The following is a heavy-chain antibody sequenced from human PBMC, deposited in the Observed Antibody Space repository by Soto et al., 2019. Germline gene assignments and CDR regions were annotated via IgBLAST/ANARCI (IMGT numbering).Heavy chain of an antibody. D-gene: IGHD2-2*01. CDR1: GGAISSGYY. V-gene: IGHV4-31*03. CDR2: IYYSGTT. CDR3: ARHLGFCSSNSCYSRFDP. Sequence: PSETLSLTCTVSGGAISSGYYWSWIRQHPGEGLEWIGYIYYSGTTHYSPSLRSRIAISLDTSENQFSQKLSSATAADTAVYYCARHLGFCSSNSCYSRFDPWGQGTLVTVSS. J-gene: IGHJ5*02.